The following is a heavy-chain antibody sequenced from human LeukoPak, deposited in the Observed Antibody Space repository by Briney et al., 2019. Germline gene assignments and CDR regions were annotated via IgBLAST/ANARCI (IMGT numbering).Heavy chain of an antibody. V-gene: IGHV4-61*02. CDR2: IYTSGST. D-gene: IGHD5-12*01. Sequence: PSQTLSLTCTVSGGSISSGSYYWSWIRQPAGTGLEWIGRIYTSGSTNYNPSLKSRVTISVDTSKNQFSLKLSSVTAADTAVYYCAREVYSGYGYYYYYMDVWGKGTTVTISS. CDR3: AREVYSGYGYYYYYMDV. J-gene: IGHJ6*03. CDR1: GGSISSGSYY.